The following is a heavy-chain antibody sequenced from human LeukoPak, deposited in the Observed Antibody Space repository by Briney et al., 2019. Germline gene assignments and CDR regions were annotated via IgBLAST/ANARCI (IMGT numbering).Heavy chain of an antibody. Sequence: PSETLSLTCTVSGGSISSYYWSWIRQPAGKGLEWIGRIYTSGSTNYNPSLKSRVTMSVDTSKNQFSLKLSSVTAADTAVYYCARDRYYDSSGYFKSYYYYYYMDVWAKGPRSPSP. V-gene: IGHV4-4*07. CDR2: IYTSGST. CDR3: ARDRYYDSSGYFKSYYYYYYMDV. D-gene: IGHD3-22*01. J-gene: IGHJ6*03. CDR1: GGSISSYY.